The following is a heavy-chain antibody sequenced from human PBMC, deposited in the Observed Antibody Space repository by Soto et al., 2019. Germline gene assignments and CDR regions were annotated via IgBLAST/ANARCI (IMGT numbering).Heavy chain of an antibody. D-gene: IGHD2-15*01. V-gene: IGHV3-23*01. CDR1: GFTFSNYA. CDR3: PKVWGGYCSGGTCYSHYYYDGMDD. CDR2: IGGGGDDT. J-gene: IGHJ6*02. Sequence: LRLSCAASGFTFSNYAMSRVRQAPGKGLEWVSGIGGGGDDTYYADSVKGRFIISRDNSKSTLSLQMNGLRAEDTAVYYCPKVWGGYCSGGTCYSHYYYDGMDDWGQGTTVTVSS.